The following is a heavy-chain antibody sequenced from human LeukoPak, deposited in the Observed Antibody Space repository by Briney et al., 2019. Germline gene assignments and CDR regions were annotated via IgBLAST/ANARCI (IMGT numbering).Heavy chain of an antibody. CDR2: IYYSGST. V-gene: IGHV4-59*01. CDR1: GGSISRYY. J-gene: IGHJ4*02. CDR3: ARVGYGSGGSYYFDY. Sequence: SETLSLTCTVSGGSISRYYWSWIRQPPGKGLEWIGYIYYSGSTNYNPSLKSRVTISVDTSKNQFSLKLSSVTAADTAVYYCARVGYGSGGSYYFDYWGQGTPVTVSS. D-gene: IGHD2-15*01.